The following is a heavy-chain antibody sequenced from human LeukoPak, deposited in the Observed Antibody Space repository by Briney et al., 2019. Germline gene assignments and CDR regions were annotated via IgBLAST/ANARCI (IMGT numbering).Heavy chain of an antibody. D-gene: IGHD5-18*01. CDR1: GFTFSSYA. J-gene: IGHJ4*02. CDR2: ISGSGGTT. CDR3: ARTPWIQLWSFFDY. V-gene: IGHV3-23*01. Sequence: GGSLRLSCAASGFTFSSYAMSWVRQAPGKGLEWVSAISGSGGTTHYADSVKGRFTISRDNSKNTLYLQMNSLRAEDTAVYYCARTPWIQLWSFFDYWGQGTLVTVSS.